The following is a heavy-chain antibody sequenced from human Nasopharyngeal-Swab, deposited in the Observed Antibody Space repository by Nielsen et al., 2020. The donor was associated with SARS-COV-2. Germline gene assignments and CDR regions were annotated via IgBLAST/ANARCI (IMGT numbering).Heavy chain of an antibody. CDR2: ISSSSSYI. CDR1: GFTFSSYS. CDR3: ARDSAVYDFWSGYSGYYYYGMDV. Sequence: GESLKISCAASGFTFSSYSMNWVRQAPGKGLEWVSSISSSSSYIYYADSVKGRFTISRDNAKNSLYLQMNSLRAEDTAVYYRARDSAVYDFWSGYSGYYYYGMDVWGQGTTVTVSS. D-gene: IGHD3-3*01. V-gene: IGHV3-21*01. J-gene: IGHJ6*02.